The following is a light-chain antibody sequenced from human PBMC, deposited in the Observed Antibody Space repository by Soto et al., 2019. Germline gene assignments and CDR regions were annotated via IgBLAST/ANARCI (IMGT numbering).Light chain of an antibody. V-gene: IGKV1-39*01. CDR1: LTISTY. Sequence: DIQMTQSPSSLSASVGDRITITCRASLTISTYLNWYQQKPGKAPKLLIYAASSLQSGVPSRVSGSGSVTDFTLTISSLQPEDFATYYCQQSHGIPYTFGQGTELEIK. J-gene: IGKJ2*01. CDR2: AAS. CDR3: QQSHGIPYT.